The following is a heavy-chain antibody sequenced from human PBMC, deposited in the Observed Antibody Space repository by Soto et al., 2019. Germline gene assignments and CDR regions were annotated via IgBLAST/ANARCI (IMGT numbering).Heavy chain of an antibody. V-gene: IGHV4-30-4*01. Sequence: QVQLQESGPGLVKPSQTLSLTCTVSGGSISSGDYYWSWIRQPPGKGLEWIGYIYYSGSTYYNPHLESRVTISVDKSRIQCFMKRSSMTAADTAVHYCARSPLAARLQRFDYWGQGTLVTVSS. CDR2: IYYSGST. CDR1: GGSISSGDYY. J-gene: IGHJ4*02. CDR3: ARSPLAARLQRFDY. D-gene: IGHD6-6*01.